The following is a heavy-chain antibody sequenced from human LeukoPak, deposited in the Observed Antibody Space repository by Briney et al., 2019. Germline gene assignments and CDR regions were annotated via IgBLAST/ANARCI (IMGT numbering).Heavy chain of an antibody. CDR2: IYYSGST. Sequence: SQTLSLTCTVSGGSFSSYTSYWSWIRQHPGKGLEWIGYIYYSGSTYYNPSLRSRVTISMDKSKNQFSLKVRSVTAADTAVYYCARHSKRWLHLDYWGQGTLVSVSS. CDR1: GGSFSSYTSY. V-gene: IGHV4-31*03. CDR3: ARHSKRWLHLDY. J-gene: IGHJ4*02. D-gene: IGHD5-12*01.